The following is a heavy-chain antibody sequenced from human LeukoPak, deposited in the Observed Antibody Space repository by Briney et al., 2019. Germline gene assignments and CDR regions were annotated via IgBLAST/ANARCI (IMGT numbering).Heavy chain of an antibody. CDR2: MNPNSGNT. J-gene: IGHJ4*02. CDR1: GYTFTSYD. V-gene: IGHV1-2*02. Sequence: ASVKVSCKASGYTFTSYDINWVRQATGQGLEWMGWMNPNSGNTNYAQKFQGRVTMTRDTSISTAYMELSRLRSDDTAIYYCARDVGEYCSSVSCYASDYWGQGTLVTVSS. CDR3: ARDVGEYCSSVSCYASDY. D-gene: IGHD2-2*01.